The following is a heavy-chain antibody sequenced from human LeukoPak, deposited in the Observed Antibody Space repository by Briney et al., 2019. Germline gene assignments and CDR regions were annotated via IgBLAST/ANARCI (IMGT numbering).Heavy chain of an antibody. CDR1: GFTFSNYG. Sequence: PGGSLRLSCAASGFTFSNYGMHWVRQAPGKGLEWVSAISGSGGSTYYADSVKGRFTISRDNSKNTLYLQMNSLRAEDTAVYYCAKGRLPSSSHRQPPDYWGQGTLVTVSS. D-gene: IGHD6-13*01. CDR3: AKGRLPSSSHRQPPDY. CDR2: ISGSGGST. J-gene: IGHJ4*02. V-gene: IGHV3-23*01.